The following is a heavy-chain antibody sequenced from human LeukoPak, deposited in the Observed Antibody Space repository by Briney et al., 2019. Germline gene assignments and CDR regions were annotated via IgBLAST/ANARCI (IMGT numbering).Heavy chain of an antibody. J-gene: IGHJ1*01. CDR1: GYTFTGYY. CDR2: INPNSGGT. Sequence: ASVKVSCKAPGYTFTGYYMHWVRQAPGQGLEWMGWINPNSGGTNYAQKFQGRVTMTRDTSISTAYMELSRLRSDDTAVYYCARPLLPYCSGGSCYSAWQHWGQGTLVTVSS. CDR3: ARPLLPYCSGGSCYSAWQH. D-gene: IGHD2-15*01. V-gene: IGHV1-2*02.